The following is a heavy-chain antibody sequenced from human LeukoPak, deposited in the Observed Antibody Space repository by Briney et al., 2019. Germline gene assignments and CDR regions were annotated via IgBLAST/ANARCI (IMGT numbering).Heavy chain of an antibody. V-gene: IGHV4-59*01. CDR1: GGSISSYY. D-gene: IGHD3-10*01. CDR3: ARGGYFGSGTYPGP. CDR2: IYYSGNT. J-gene: IGHJ4*02. Sequence: SETLSLTCTVSGGSISSYYWSWIRQPPGKGLEWIAYIYYSGNTNYNPSLKSRLTMSVDTSNNQFSLTLTSVTAADTAVYYCARGGYFGSGTYPGPWGQGTLVTVSS.